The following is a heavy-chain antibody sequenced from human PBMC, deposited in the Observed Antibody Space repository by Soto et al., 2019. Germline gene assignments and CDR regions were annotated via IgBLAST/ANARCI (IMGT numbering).Heavy chain of an antibody. CDR1: GGTFSSYA. CDR3: ARPVGAQRGSIDY. D-gene: IGHD1-26*01. Sequence: SVKGACKASGGTFSSYAISWVRQAPGQGLEWMGGIIPIFGTANYAQKFQGRVTITAGESTSTAYMELSSLGSEDTAVYYCARPVGAQRGSIDYWCQGTLLTVSS. CDR2: IIPIFGTA. V-gene: IGHV1-69*13. J-gene: IGHJ4*02.